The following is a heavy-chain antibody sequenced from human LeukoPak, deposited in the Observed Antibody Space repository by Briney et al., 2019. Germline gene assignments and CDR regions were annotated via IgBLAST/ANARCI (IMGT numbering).Heavy chain of an antibody. V-gene: IGHV3-21*01. CDR1: GFTFSSYS. D-gene: IGHD6-19*01. CDR2: ISSSSSYI. J-gene: IGHJ4*02. CDR3: ARDYTSSYSSGWYSYFDY. Sequence: PGGSLRLSCAASGFTFSSYSMNWVRQAPGKELEWVSSISSSSSYIYYADSVKGRFNISRDNAKNSLYLQMNSLRAEDTAVYYCARDYTSSYSSGWYSYFDYWGQGTLVTVSS.